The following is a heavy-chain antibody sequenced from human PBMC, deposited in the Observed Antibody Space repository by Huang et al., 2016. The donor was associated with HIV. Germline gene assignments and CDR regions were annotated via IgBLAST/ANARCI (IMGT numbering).Heavy chain of an antibody. Sequence: QLQLQESGPGLVKPSETLSLTCTVSGGSIRSDNYYWGWIRQPPEKGLEGIGRIYYSGSTYYNPSLKRRVTITVDTSKNHFSLRMRSVTAADTAVYYCARLPGSITMIRGVITDPYWGQGTLVTVSS. CDR3: ARLPGSITMIRGVITDPY. CDR2: IYYSGST. CDR1: GGSIRSDNYY. J-gene: IGHJ4*02. D-gene: IGHD3-10*01. V-gene: IGHV4-39*02.